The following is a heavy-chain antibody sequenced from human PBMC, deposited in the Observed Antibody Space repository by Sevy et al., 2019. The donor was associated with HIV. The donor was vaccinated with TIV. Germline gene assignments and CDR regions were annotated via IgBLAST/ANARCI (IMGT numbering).Heavy chain of an antibody. J-gene: IGHJ3*02. Sequence: SETLSLTCSVSGGSISGNFWTWIRQPPGKGLEWIGYIYSSGRTNSNPSPKSRASISLDTPKNQFSLRLNSVTAADTAVYYCASGSGSYYDAFHIWGQGTMVTRLL. CDR2: IYSSGRT. V-gene: IGHV4-59*01. CDR1: GGSISGNF. CDR3: ASGSGSYYDAFHI. D-gene: IGHD1-26*01.